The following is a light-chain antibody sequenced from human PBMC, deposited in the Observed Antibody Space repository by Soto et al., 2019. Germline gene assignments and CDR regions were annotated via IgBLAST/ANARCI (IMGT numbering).Light chain of an antibody. J-gene: IGLJ1*01. CDR2: DVS. V-gene: IGLV2-14*01. CDR3: CSYTPISTYV. Sequence: QSALTQPASVSGSPGQSITISCTGTSSDVGGYNYVSWYQHHPGKAPRLMIYDVSNRPSGVSDRFSGSKSGNTASLTISGLLAEDEADYYCCSYTPISTYVFGTGTKLTVL. CDR1: SSDVGGYNY.